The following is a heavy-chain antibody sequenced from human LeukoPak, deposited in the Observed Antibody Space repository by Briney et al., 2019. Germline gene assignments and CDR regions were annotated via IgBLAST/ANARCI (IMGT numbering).Heavy chain of an antibody. V-gene: IGHV4-61*02. CDR3: ARLGRAIRYFDWLLYLDY. Sequence: SQTLSLTCTVSGGSISSGSYYWSWIRQPAGKGLEWIGRIYTSGSTNYNPSLKSRVTISVDTSKNQFSLKLSSVTAADTAVYYCARLGRAIRYFDWLLYLDYWGQGTLVTVSS. CDR2: IYTSGST. J-gene: IGHJ4*02. CDR1: GGSISSGSYY. D-gene: IGHD3-9*01.